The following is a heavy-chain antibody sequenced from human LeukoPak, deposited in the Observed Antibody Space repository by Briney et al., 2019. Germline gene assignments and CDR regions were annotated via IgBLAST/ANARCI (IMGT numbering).Heavy chain of an antibody. D-gene: IGHD2-15*01. Sequence: GSSVKVSCKASGGTFSSYAISWVRQAPGQGLEWMGRIIPILGIANYAQKFQGRVTITADKSTSTAYMELRSLRSDDTAVYYCARSLCNSCGDFDLWGRGTLVTVSS. CDR2: IIPILGIA. J-gene: IGHJ2*01. V-gene: IGHV1-69*04. CDR3: ARSLCNSCGDFDL. CDR1: GGTFSSYA.